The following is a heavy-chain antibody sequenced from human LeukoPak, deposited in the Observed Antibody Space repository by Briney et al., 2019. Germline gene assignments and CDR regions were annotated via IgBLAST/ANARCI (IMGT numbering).Heavy chain of an antibody. CDR1: GGSIRSYY. D-gene: IGHD6-13*01. CDR3: ARRAPRFRSSSLGGYFDY. V-gene: IGHV4-59*12. CDR2: IHYTGST. Sequence: SETLSLACTVSGGSIRSYYWSWIRQSPGKGLEWIGCIHYTGSTNYNPSFKSRVTISVDMSKNQFSLKLSSVTAADTAVYYCARRAPRFRSSSLGGYFDYWGQGTLVTVSS. J-gene: IGHJ4*02.